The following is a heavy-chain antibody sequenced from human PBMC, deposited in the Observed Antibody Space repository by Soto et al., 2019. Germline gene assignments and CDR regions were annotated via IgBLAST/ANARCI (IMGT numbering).Heavy chain of an antibody. CDR3: ARDVGAATDY. V-gene: IGHV3-33*08. J-gene: IGHJ4*02. D-gene: IGHD2-15*01. CDR1: GFAISAYW. Sequence: PGGSLRFSCAASGFAISAYWIHWVRQAPGKGLVWVAVIWYDGSNKYYADSVKGRFTISRDNSKNTLYLQMNSLRAEDTAVYYCARDVGAATDYWGQGTLVTVSS. CDR2: IWYDGSNK.